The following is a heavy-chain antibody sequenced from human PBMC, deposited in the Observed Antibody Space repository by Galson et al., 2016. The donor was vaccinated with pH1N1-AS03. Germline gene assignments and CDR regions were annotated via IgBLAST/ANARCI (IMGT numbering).Heavy chain of an antibody. CDR1: GDSVSSNTAA. V-gene: IGHV6-1*01. CDR2: TYYRSRWYN. D-gene: IGHD1-26*01. CDR3: ARDHLGAGQAFDY. Sequence: CAISGDSVSSNTAAWSWIRQSPSRGLEWLGRTYYRSRWYNDYAVFLTSRITITPDTSKNQFSLQLKFVTPEDTALYYCARDHLGAGQAFDYWGQGTLVTVSS. J-gene: IGHJ4*02.